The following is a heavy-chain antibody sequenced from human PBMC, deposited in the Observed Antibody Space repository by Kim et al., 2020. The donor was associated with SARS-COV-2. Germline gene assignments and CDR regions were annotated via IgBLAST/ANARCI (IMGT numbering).Heavy chain of an antibody. CDR1: GFTFDDYT. CDR3: AKSVGSSSWRIDY. J-gene: IGHJ4*02. D-gene: IGHD6-13*01. CDR2: ISWDGGST. V-gene: IGHV3-43*01. Sequence: GGSLRLSCAASGFTFDDYTMHWVRQAPGKGLEWVSLISWDGGSTYYADSVKGRFTISRDNSKNSLYLQMNSLRTEDTALYYCAKSVGSSSWRIDYWGQGTLVTVSS.